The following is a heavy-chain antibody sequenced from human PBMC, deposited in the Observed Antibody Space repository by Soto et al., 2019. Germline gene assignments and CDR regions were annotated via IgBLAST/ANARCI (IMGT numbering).Heavy chain of an antibody. Sequence: PSETLSLTCTVSGGSISSSSYYWGWIRQPPGKGLEWIGSIYYSGSTYYNPSLKSRVTISVDTSKNQFSLKLSSVTAADTAVYYCARHAYYDFWSGYSGYYGMGVWGQGTTVTVSS. J-gene: IGHJ6*02. D-gene: IGHD3-3*01. V-gene: IGHV4-39*01. CDR1: GGSISSSSYY. CDR3: ARHAYYDFWSGYSGYYGMGV. CDR2: IYYSGST.